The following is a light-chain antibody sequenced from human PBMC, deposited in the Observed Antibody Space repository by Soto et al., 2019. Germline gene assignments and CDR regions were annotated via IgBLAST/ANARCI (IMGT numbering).Light chain of an antibody. CDR1: QSVLYSSNSKNY. J-gene: IGKJ3*01. CDR3: QQYYDSLFS. Sequence: DIVMTQSPDSLAVSLGERATINCKSSQSVLYSSNSKNYLAWYQQKPGQPPKLLISWASTRESGVPDRISGSGSGTDVTLTISSLQAEDVAVYYCQQYYDSLFSFGPGTKVDI. V-gene: IGKV4-1*01. CDR2: WAS.